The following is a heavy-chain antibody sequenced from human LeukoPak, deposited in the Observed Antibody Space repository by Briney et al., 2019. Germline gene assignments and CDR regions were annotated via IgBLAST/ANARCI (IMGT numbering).Heavy chain of an antibody. V-gene: IGHV3-30*18. CDR2: VSYDGSNE. CDR3: AKSRGGFCSSTTCYGLEY. CDR1: GFSFSSYG. Sequence: GKSLRLSCAASGFSFSSYGMHWVRQAPGKGLEWVAVVSYDGSNEDYADSVKGRFTISRDNDKNTLYLQMNSLRAEDTAVYFCAKSRGGFCSSTTCYGLEYWGQGTLVAVSS. D-gene: IGHD2-2*01. J-gene: IGHJ4*02.